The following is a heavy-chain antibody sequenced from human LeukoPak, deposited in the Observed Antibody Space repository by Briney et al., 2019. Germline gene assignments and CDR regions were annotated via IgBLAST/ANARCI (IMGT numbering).Heavy chain of an antibody. V-gene: IGHV4-59*08. D-gene: IGHD3-16*01. Sequence: ASETLSLTCTVPGGSISSYYWRWIRQPPGKGLEWIGYIYYSGSTNYNPSLKSRVTISVDTSKNQFSLKLSSVTAADTAVYYCARHWGNWFDPWGQGTLVTVSS. CDR3: ARHWGNWFDP. J-gene: IGHJ5*02. CDR1: GGSISSYY. CDR2: IYYSGST.